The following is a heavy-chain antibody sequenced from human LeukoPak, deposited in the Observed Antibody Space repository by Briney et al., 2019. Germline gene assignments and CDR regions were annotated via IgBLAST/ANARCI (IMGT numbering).Heavy chain of an antibody. J-gene: IGHJ4*02. CDR3: ARDVVAAAGSWDY. CDR1: GGSITSYY. D-gene: IGHD6-13*01. Sequence: SETLSLTCTVSGGSITSYYWSWIRQPAGKGLEWIGRIHTSGSTNYNASLKSRVTMSVDTSKNQFSLNLSSVTAADTAVYYCARDVVAAAGSWDYWGQGTLVTVSS. V-gene: IGHV4-4*07. CDR2: IHTSGST.